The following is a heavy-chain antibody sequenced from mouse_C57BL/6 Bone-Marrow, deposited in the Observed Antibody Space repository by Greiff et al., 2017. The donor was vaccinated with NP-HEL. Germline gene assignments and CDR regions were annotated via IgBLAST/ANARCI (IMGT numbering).Heavy chain of an antibody. CDR2: ISYDGSN. CDR1: GYSITSGYY. CDR3: ARGYYDYVWFAY. Sequence: VQLQQSGPGLVKPSQSLSLTCSVTGYSITSGYYWNWIRQFPGNQLEWMGYISYDGSNNYNPSLKNRISITRDTSKNQFFLKLNSVTTEDTATYYCARGYYDYVWFAYWGQGTLVTVSA. J-gene: IGHJ3*01. V-gene: IGHV3-6*01. D-gene: IGHD2-4*01.